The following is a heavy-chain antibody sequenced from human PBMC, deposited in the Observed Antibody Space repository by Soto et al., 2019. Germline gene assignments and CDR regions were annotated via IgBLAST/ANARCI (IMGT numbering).Heavy chain of an antibody. Sequence: QVQLVQSGAEVKKPGASVRVSCTASGYTFTSYYVHWVRQAPGQGLEWMGVINPSGGSTTYAQKFQGGVTMTRATATITVYMELSSLRSEDTAVYSCARAPHLTYYYGSGRYYHWGQGTLVTVSS. CDR1: GYTFTSYY. D-gene: IGHD3-10*01. V-gene: IGHV1-46*01. CDR2: INPSGGST. J-gene: IGHJ5*02. CDR3: ARAPHLTYYYGSGRYYH.